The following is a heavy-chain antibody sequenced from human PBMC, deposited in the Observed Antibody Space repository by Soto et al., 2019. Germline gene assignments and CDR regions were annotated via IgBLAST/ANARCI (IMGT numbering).Heavy chain of an antibody. D-gene: IGHD3-9*01. CDR1: GFTFSSYA. V-gene: IGHV3-23*01. Sequence: GGSQRLSSASSGFTFSSYAMSWVRQAPGKGLEWVSAISGSGGSTYYADSVKGRFTISRDNSKNTLYLQMNSLRAEDTAVYYCALRGDILTGYYNVIDAFDIWGQGTMVTVSS. J-gene: IGHJ3*02. CDR3: ALRGDILTGYYNVIDAFDI. CDR2: ISGSGGST.